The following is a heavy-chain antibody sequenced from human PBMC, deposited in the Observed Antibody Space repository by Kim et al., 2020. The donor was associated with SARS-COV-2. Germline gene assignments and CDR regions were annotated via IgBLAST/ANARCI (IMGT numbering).Heavy chain of an antibody. V-gene: IGHV1-46*01. Sequence: AQKSQGRVTMTRDTSTSTVDMELSSLRSEDTAVYYCARGEVTGTTWPDYWGQGTLVTVSS. J-gene: IGHJ4*02. D-gene: IGHD1-1*01. CDR3: ARGEVTGTTWPDY.